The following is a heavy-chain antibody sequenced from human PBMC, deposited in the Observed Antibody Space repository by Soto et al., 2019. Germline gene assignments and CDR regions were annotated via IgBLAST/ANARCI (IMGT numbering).Heavy chain of an antibody. CDR1: GGSFICYD. CDR2: INHSGST. D-gene: IGHD6-13*01. J-gene: IGHJ6*02. V-gene: IGHV4-34*01. CDR3: ARSSSWRGYYYYYGMDV. Sequence: SEPLSLTCAVYGGSFICYDWGWIRQTPGKGLEWIGEINHSGSTNYNPSLKSRVTISVDTSKNQFSLKLSSVTAADTAVYYCARSSSWRGYYYYYGMDVWGQGTTVTVSS.